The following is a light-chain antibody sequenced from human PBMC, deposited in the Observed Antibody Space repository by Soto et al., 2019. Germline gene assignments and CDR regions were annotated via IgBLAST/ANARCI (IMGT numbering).Light chain of an antibody. J-gene: IGKJ5*01. CDR3: QQYGGSPIT. Sequence: IVLTQSPGTLSFAAGERVTLSFRASQSVTTRLAWYQHKPGQAPTLLMSGASNRASGVPVRFSGSGSGTDFTLTITRLEPEDFALYYCQQYGGSPITFGLGTRLE. CDR1: QSVTTR. CDR2: GAS. V-gene: IGKV3-20*01.